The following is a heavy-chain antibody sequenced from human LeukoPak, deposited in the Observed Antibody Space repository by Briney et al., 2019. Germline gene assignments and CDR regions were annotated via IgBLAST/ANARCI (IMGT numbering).Heavy chain of an antibody. CDR1: AFTVSSNS. D-gene: IGHD2-21*01. J-gene: IGHJ4*02. CDR2: IYYGGST. V-gene: IGHV3-66*01. CDR3: ARIAKDCGGDCFADY. Sequence: GGSLRLSCAPSAFTVSSNSMTWIRQNPGKGLEWVSAIYYGGSTFYADSVKGRFTISRDSSKNTWNLQMDSLRAEDTAVYYCARIAKDCGGDCFADYWGQGTLVTASS.